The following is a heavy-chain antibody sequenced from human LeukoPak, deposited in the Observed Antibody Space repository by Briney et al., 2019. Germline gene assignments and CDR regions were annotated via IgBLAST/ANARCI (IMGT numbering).Heavy chain of an antibody. CDR3: AKVLWFGELLSYFDY. V-gene: IGHV3-23*01. CDR2: ISGSGGST. CDR1: GFTFSSYA. J-gene: IGHJ4*02. D-gene: IGHD3-10*01. Sequence: PGGSLKLSCAASGFTFSSYAMSWVRQAPGKGLEWVSAISGSGGSTYYADSVKGRFTISRDNSKNTLYLQMNSLRAEDTAVYYCAKVLWFGELLSYFDYWGQGTLVTVSS.